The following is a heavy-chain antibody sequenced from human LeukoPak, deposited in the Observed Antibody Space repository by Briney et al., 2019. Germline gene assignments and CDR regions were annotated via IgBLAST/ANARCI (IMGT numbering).Heavy chain of an antibody. D-gene: IGHD3-9*01. CDR3: AKGYDTRH. Sequence: GGSLRLSRAASGFTFSTYGMHWVRQAPGKGLEWVAFIRLDGVTTYHADSVKGRFTISRDNSKNTLYLQMNSLRTEDTAMYYCAKGYDTRHWGQGTLVIVSS. J-gene: IGHJ1*01. CDR1: GFTFSTYG. CDR2: IRLDGVTT. V-gene: IGHV3-30*02.